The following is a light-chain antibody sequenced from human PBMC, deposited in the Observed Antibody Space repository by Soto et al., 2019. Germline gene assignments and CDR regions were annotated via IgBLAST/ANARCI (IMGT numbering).Light chain of an antibody. Sequence: DIPMTKSPSSLSASVGDRVTITCRASQSIVTYLNWYLQKPGKAPKLLIYAASTLQSGVPSRFSGSGSGTDFTLTISSLQPEDVATYFCQQSYSTPPCTVGQGTKVEIK. V-gene: IGKV1-39*01. CDR2: AAS. CDR3: QQSYSTPPCT. J-gene: IGKJ1*01. CDR1: QSIVTY.